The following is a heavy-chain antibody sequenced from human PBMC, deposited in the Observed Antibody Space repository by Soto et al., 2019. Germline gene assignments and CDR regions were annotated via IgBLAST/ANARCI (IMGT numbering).Heavy chain of an antibody. CDR1: WFTLSSYA. Sequence: GGAPRPSCAAPWFTLSSYAIHWVRPAPGKGVVCVAVISYDGSNKYYADSVKGRFTISRDNSKNTLYLQMNSLRAEDTAVYYCARVGDYSNYDAGFLGWFDPWGQGTLVTVSS. CDR3: ARVGDYSNYDAGFLGWFDP. J-gene: IGHJ5*02. V-gene: IGHV3-30-3*01. D-gene: IGHD4-4*01. CDR2: ISYDGSNK.